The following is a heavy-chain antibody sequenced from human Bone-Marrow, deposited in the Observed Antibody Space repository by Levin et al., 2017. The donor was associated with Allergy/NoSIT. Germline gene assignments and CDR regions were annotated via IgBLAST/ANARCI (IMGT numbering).Heavy chain of an antibody. J-gene: IGHJ4*02. D-gene: IGHD3-10*01. V-gene: IGHV3-23*01. CDR1: GFNFNSYA. CDR2: ISGSGGGI. CDR3: AKDYHGAGNYFIGERLDC. Sequence: SGGSLRLSCAASGFNFNSYAMNWVRQAPGKGLEWVSAISGSGGGIYYGDSVKGRFTTSRDNSKNMLYLQMNSLRAEDTAVYYCAKDYHGAGNYFIGERLDCWGQGTLVTVSS.